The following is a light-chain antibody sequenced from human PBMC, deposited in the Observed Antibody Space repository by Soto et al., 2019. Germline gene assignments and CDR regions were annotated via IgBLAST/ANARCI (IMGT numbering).Light chain of an antibody. CDR2: TAS. V-gene: IGKV1-9*01. Sequence: DIQLTQSPSSLSASVGDRVSITCRASQDISTYLVWFQQKPGKAPKLLIHTASTLQGGVPSRFCGSGSGTEFTLTIDILQSEDFATYYCQQLTSFPRTFGQGTKVVIK. CDR3: QQLTSFPRT. J-gene: IGKJ1*01. CDR1: QDISTY.